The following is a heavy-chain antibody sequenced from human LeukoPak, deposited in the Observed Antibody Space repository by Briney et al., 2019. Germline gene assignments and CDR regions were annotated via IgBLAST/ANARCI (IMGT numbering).Heavy chain of an antibody. CDR1: GYTFTSYY. Sequence: ASVKVSCKAPGYTFTSYYMHWVRQAPGQGLEWMGIINPSGGSTSYAQKFQGRVTMTRDTSTGTVYMELSSLRSEDTAVYYCARGGYYDSSGYSVPTYYDDAFDIWGQGTMVTVSS. J-gene: IGHJ3*02. V-gene: IGHV1-46*01. CDR2: INPSGGST. CDR3: ARGGYYDSSGYSVPTYYDDAFDI. D-gene: IGHD3-22*01.